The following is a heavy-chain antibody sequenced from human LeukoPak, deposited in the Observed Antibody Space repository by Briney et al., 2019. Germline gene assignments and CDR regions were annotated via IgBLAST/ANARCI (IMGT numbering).Heavy chain of an antibody. CDR1: GVSISSSNW. CDR3: ARSSSSGWLDDAFDI. D-gene: IGHD6-19*01. J-gene: IGHJ3*02. V-gene: IGHV4-4*02. Sequence: PSETLSLTCAVSGVSISSSNWWSWVRQPPGKGLEWIGEIYHSGSTNYNPSLKSRVTISVDKSKNQFSLKLSSVTAADTAVYYCARSSSSGWLDDAFDIWGQGTMVTVSS. CDR2: IYHSGST.